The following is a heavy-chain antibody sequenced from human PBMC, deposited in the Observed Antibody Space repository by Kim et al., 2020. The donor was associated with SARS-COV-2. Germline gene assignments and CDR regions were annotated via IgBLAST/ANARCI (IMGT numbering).Heavy chain of an antibody. CDR2: INPNSGGT. CDR1: GYTFTGYY. D-gene: IGHD3-3*01. Sequence: ASVKVSCKASGYTFTGYYMHWVRQAPGQGLEWMGRINPNSGGTNYAQKFQGRVTMTRDTSISTAYMELSRLRSDDTAVYYCARDLGQYYDFWSGVVINYYYYYGMDVWGQGTTVTVSS. J-gene: IGHJ6*02. V-gene: IGHV1-2*06. CDR3: ARDLGQYYDFWSGVVINYYYYYGMDV.